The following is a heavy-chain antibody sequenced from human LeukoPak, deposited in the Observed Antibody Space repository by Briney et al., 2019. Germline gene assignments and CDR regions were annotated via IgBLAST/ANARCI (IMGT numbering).Heavy chain of an antibody. D-gene: IGHD3-10*01. CDR3: ATSPRVGSGSYSITFSGLERKQRDY. Sequence: GGSLRLSCAVSGFAFGSEAMSWVRQSPARGLEWVASISPGGGTTYYADYVKGRFTISRDNSKNTLYLQMNSLRAEDTAVYYCATSPRVGSGSYSITFSGLERKQRDYWGQGTLVTVSS. V-gene: IGHV3-23*01. CDR2: ISPGGGTT. CDR1: GFAFGSEA. J-gene: IGHJ4*02.